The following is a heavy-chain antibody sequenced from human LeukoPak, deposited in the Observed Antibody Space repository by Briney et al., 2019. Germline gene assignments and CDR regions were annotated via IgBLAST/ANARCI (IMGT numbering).Heavy chain of an antibody. J-gene: IGHJ4*02. CDR3: ARREAVAGTQTIDY. CDR2: IYPCDSDT. CDR1: GYSFTSYW. Sequence: KPGKALKIPCKGSGYSFTSYWIGWVRQMPGKGLEWMGIIYPCDSDTRYSPSFKGQVTISADKSISTANLKWRSLKASDTAMYYCARREAVAGTQTIDYWGQGTLVTVSS. V-gene: IGHV5-51*01. D-gene: IGHD6-19*01.